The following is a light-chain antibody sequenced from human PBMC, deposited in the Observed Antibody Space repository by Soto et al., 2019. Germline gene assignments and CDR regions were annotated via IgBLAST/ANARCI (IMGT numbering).Light chain of an antibody. CDR1: QSVSSTY. CDR3: QQYGSSRWT. V-gene: IGKV3-20*01. J-gene: IGKJ1*01. Sequence: EIVLTQSPGTLSLSPGERATVSCRASQSVSSTYLAWYQQKPGQAPRLLIYAASSRATGIPDRFSGSGSGTDFTLTINRLEPEDFAVYYCQQYGSSRWTFGQGTKVEIK. CDR2: AAS.